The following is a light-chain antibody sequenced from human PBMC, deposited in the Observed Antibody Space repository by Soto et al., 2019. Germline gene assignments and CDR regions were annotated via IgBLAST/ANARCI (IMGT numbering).Light chain of an antibody. V-gene: IGKV3-15*01. Sequence: EIVMTQSPATLSVSPGERATLSCRASQSVSTNLAWYQQKFGQPPRLLIYGASTRATGIPARFSGSGSGTEFTLTISSLQSEDFAVYYCQHYNNWPPRTFGQGTKVEIK. CDR3: QHYNNWPPRT. J-gene: IGKJ1*01. CDR2: GAS. CDR1: QSVSTN.